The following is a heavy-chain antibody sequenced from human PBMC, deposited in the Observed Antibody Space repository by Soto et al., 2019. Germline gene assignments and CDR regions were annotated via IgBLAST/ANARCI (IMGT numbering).Heavy chain of an antibody. V-gene: IGHV4-34*01. CDR1: GVSFSDNY. D-gene: IGHD4-17*01. Sequence: QVQLQQWGAGLLKPSETRSLTCAVHGVSFSDNYWSWIRQPPGKGLEWIGEINHGGNTNYNPSLRSRLTISVDTSKYQFSLRLTSVTAADTAVYYCASARWNYWGQGTLVTVSS. CDR3: ASARWNY. CDR2: INHGGNT. J-gene: IGHJ4*02.